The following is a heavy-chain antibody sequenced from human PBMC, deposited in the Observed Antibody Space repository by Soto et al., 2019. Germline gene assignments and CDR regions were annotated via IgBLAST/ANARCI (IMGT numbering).Heavy chain of an antibody. V-gene: IGHV1-69*06. CDR2: VISASGSV. CDR1: GRIFSSFP. J-gene: IGHJ1*01. CDR3: ARVGSRDAYNYVLDQ. Sequence: QVQVVQSGAEVKKPGSSVKLSCKASGRIFSSFPTSWVRQVPGQGLEWMGGVISASGSVTYAPKFQGRVTMTAVNSAGIGYMELTSLTSEDTAIYDCARVGSRDAYNYVLDQWGPGTMVTVSS. D-gene: IGHD5-18*01.